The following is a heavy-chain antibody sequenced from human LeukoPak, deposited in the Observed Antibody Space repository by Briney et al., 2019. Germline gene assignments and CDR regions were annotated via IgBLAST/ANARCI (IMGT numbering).Heavy chain of an antibody. CDR1: GFSFSSYW. CDR3: ARGLGYNIY. V-gene: IGHV3-7*03. D-gene: IGHD1-14*01. Sequence: GGSLRLSCAASGFSFSSYWMSWVRQAPGKGLEWVTNIKQDGSEMYYVDSVKGRFTISRDNAKTSLYLQMNSLRAEDTAVYYCARGLGYNIYWGQGTLVTVSS. J-gene: IGHJ4*02. CDR2: IKQDGSEM.